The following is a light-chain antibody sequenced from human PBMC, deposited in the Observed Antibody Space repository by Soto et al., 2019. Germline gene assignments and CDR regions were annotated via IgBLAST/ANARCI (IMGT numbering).Light chain of an antibody. CDR1: NSNIGADYE. J-gene: IGLJ1*01. V-gene: IGLV1-40*01. Sequence: QPVLTQPPSVSGAPGQRVTISCTGSNSNIGADYEVHWYQQFPGTAPKLLISNNTHRPSGVPDRFSGSRSGTSASLAITGLQSEDEADYYCSAYAGSNNFVFGSGTKVTVL. CDR3: SAYAGSNNFV. CDR2: NNT.